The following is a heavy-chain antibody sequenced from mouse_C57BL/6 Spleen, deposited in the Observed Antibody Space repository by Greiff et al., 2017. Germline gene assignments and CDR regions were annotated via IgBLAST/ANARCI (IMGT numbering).Heavy chain of an antibody. J-gene: IGHJ2*01. CDR1: GYTFTSYW. CDR2: IHPNSGST. D-gene: IGHD1-1*01. CDR3: TRSLYYYGSRTDYFDY. V-gene: IGHV1-64*01. Sequence: QVQLQQPGAELVKPGASVKLSCKASGYTFTSYWMHWVKQRPGQGLEWIGMIHPNSGSTNYNEKFKSKATLTVDTSSSTAYMQLSSLTSEDSAVYYCTRSLYYYGSRTDYFDYWGQGTTLTVSS.